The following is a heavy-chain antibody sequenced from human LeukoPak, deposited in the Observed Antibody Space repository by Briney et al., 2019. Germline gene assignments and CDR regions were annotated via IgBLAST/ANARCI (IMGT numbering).Heavy chain of an antibody. Sequence: ASVKVSCKASGYTFTSYDINWVRQATGQGLEWMGWMNPNSGNTGYAQKFQGRVTMTRNTSISTAYMELSSLRSEDTAVYYCASLRDKSRDEKGYCSSTSCSYWGQGTLVTVSS. D-gene: IGHD2-2*01. CDR3: ASLRDKSRDEKGYCSSTSCSY. V-gene: IGHV1-8*01. J-gene: IGHJ4*02. CDR1: GYTFTSYD. CDR2: MNPNSGNT.